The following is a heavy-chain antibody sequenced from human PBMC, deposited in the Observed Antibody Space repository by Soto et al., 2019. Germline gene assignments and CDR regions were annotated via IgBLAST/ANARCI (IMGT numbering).Heavy chain of an antibody. D-gene: IGHD3-10*01. CDR3: ARHYGSGSYYPLYFDY. V-gene: IGHV4-59*08. CDR2: IYYSGST. CDR1: GGSFRGYY. Sequence: SETLSLTCAVYGGSFRGYYWSWIRQPPGKGLEWIGYIYYSGSTNYNPSLKSRVTISVDTSKNQFSLKLSSVTAADTAVYYCARHYGSGSYYPLYFDYWGQGTLVTVSS. J-gene: IGHJ4*02.